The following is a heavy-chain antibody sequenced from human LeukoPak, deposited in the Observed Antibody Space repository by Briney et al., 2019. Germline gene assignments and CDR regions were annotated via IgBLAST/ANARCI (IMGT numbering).Heavy chain of an antibody. V-gene: IGHV4-30-4*01. J-gene: IGHJ4*02. Sequence: KPSETLSLTCTVSGGSISSGDYYWTWIRQPPGKGLEWIGFINCSGNTYYNPSLKSRVTISVDTSKNQFSLKLSSVTAADTAVYYCARAEDYYDSSGYYRPFNYWGQGTLVTVSS. CDR2: INCSGNT. CDR3: ARAEDYYDSSGYYRPFNY. D-gene: IGHD3-22*01. CDR1: GGSISSGDYY.